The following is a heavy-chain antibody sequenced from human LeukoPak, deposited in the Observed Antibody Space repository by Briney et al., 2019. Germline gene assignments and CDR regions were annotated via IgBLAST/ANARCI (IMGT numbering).Heavy chain of an antibody. Sequence: SETLSLTCTVSGGSISSYYWSWIRQPPGKGLEWIGYIYHSGSTNYNPSLKSRVTISVDKSKNQFSLKLKSVTAADTAVYHCARGGDSSGSYHPLFDYWGRGTLVTVSS. J-gene: IGHJ4*02. V-gene: IGHV4-59*01. D-gene: IGHD3-22*01. CDR2: IYHSGST. CDR3: ARGGDSSGSYHPLFDY. CDR1: GGSISSYY.